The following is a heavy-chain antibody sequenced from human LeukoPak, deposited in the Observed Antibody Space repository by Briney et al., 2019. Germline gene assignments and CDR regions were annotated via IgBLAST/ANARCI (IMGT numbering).Heavy chain of an antibody. Sequence: SETLSLTCTVSGGSISSYYWSWIRQPPGKGLEWTGYIYYSGSTNYNPSLKSRVTISVDTSKNQFSLKLSSVTAADTAVYYCARTVRHTNWFDPWGQGTLVTVSS. CDR1: GGSISSYY. CDR2: IYYSGST. CDR3: ARTVRHTNWFDP. J-gene: IGHJ5*02. D-gene: IGHD4-17*01. V-gene: IGHV4-59*01.